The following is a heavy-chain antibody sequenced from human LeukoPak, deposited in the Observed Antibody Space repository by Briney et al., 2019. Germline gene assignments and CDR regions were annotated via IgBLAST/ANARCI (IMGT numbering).Heavy chain of an antibody. CDR3: ARWGIVGHDAFDL. CDR2: IRYDGNDH. Sequence: PGGSLRLSCAGSGFTFSRYGVHWVRQAPGKGLEWVALIRYDGNDHWYGDSAKGRFTISRDNSKDTVYLQMDSLRDEDTAVYYCARWGIVGHDAFDLWGQGTMVTVSS. V-gene: IGHV3-33*01. CDR1: GFTFSRYG. D-gene: IGHD1-26*01. J-gene: IGHJ3*01.